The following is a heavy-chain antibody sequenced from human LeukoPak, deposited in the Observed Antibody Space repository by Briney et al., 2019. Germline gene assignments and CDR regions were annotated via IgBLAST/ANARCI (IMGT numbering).Heavy chain of an antibody. CDR3: VRDVWGDRDSYFDY. J-gene: IGHJ4*02. Sequence: GGSLRLSCAASGFTFSDYYMSWIRQAPGKGLEWVSYISSSSSYTNYADSVKGRFTISRDNAKNSLCLQMDSLRAEDTAVYYCVRDVWGDRDSYFDYWGQGTLVTVSS. V-gene: IGHV3-11*05. D-gene: IGHD2-21*01. CDR2: ISSSSSYT. CDR1: GFTFSDYY.